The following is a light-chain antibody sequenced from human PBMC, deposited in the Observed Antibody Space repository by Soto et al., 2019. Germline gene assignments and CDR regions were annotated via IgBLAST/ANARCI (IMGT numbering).Light chain of an antibody. CDR3: QQYNNRPPET. V-gene: IGKV3-15*01. CDR2: SAS. Sequence: EIVLTQSPATLSVSPGDTVTLSCRASQSVSTNLAWYQQKAGQPPRLLIHSASNRATGIPVRFIGSGSGTEFTLTITSLQSEDFAVYYCQQYNNRPPETFGQGTKVDIK. J-gene: IGKJ1*01. CDR1: QSVSTN.